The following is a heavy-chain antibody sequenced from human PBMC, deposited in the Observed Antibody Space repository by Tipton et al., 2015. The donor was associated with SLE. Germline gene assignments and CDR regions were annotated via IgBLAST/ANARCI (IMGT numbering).Heavy chain of an antibody. V-gene: IGHV1-69*01. D-gene: IGHD4-17*01. Sequence: QLVQSGPEVKKPGSSVKVSCKASGGTFSSYSISWVRQAPGQGLEWIGGIIPIFGTANYSQKFQGRITITADESTSTAYMELSSLRSEDAAVYYCARAGGELRWQPWGYRGQGILVTVSS. CDR3: ARAGGELRWQPWGY. CDR1: GGTFSSYS. CDR2: IIPIFGTA. J-gene: IGHJ4*02.